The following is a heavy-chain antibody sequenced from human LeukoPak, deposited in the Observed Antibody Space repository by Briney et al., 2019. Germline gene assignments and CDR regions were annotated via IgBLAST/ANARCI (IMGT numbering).Heavy chain of an antibody. V-gene: IGHV3-23*01. D-gene: IGHD5-18*01. CDR1: GFTFRDYG. CDR2: ISGSGGDT. Sequence: QPGGSLRLSCAASGFTFRDYGMNWVRQAPGKGLEWVSTISGSGGDTYYADSVKGRFTISRDNSKNTLYLQMNSLRAEDTAVYYCAKMGGYTYGYDWYFDLWGRGTLVTVSS. J-gene: IGHJ2*01. CDR3: AKMGGYTYGYDWYFDL.